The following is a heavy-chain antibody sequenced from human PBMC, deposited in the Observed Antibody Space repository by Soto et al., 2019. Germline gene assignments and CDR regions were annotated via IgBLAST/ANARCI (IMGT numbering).Heavy chain of an antibody. J-gene: IGHJ6*02. CDR3: ASGYRYGVPIDV. Sequence: GGSLRLSCAASGFTVSSYAMHAFRHAPGKGLEYGSAISSNGGSTYYADSVKGRFTISRDSSKNTLYLQMSSLRAADTAVYYCASGYRYGVPIDVWGQGTTVTVSS. V-gene: IGHV3-64D*06. D-gene: IGHD5-18*01. CDR1: GFTVSSYA. CDR2: ISSNGGST.